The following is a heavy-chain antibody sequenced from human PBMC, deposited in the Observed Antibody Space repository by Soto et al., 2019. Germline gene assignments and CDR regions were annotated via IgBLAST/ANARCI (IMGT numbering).Heavy chain of an antibody. Sequence: LKISCKGSGYSFTSYWISWVRQMPGKGLEWMGRIDPSDSYTNYSPSFQGHVTISADKSISTAYLQWSSLKASDTAMYYCASYSYGTNWFDPWGQGTLVTVSS. D-gene: IGHD5-18*01. CDR3: ASYSYGTNWFDP. J-gene: IGHJ5*02. CDR1: GYSFTSYW. V-gene: IGHV5-10-1*01. CDR2: IDPSDSYT.